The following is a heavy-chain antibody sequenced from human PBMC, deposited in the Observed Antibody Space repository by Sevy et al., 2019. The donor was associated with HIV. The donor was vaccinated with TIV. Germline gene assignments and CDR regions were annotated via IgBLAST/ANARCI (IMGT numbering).Heavy chain of an antibody. CDR3: ARGPVGAFDI. CDR1: GGSISSGGYY. V-gene: IGHV4-31*03. CDR2: IYYSGST. J-gene: IGHJ3*02. Sequence: SETLSLTCTVSGGSISSGGYYWSWIRQHPGKGLEWIGYIYYSGSTYYNPSLKSRVTISVDTSKNQFSLKLSSVTAAGTAVYYCARGPVGAFDIWGQGTMVTVSS. D-gene: IGHD3-16*01.